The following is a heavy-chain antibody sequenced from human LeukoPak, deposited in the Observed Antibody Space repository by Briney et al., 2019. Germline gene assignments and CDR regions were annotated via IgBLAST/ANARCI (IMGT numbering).Heavy chain of an antibody. CDR3: AKDMGPYGDYTPGPDY. J-gene: IGHJ4*02. CDR2: ISWNSGSI. CDR1: GFTFDDYA. D-gene: IGHD4-17*01. V-gene: IGHV3-9*01. Sequence: PGGSLRLSCAASGFTFDDYAMHWVRQAPGKGLEWVSGISWNSGSIGYADSVKGRFTISRDNAKNSLYLQMNSLRAEDTALYYCAKDMGPYGDYTPGPDYWGQGTLVTVSS.